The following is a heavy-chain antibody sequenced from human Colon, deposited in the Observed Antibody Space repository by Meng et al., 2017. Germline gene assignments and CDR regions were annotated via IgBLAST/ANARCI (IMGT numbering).Heavy chain of an antibody. CDR1: GYTLTDYY. D-gene: IGHD6-13*01. Sequence: QRQPVPSRGEVKKPGASVNVSCKASGYTLTDYYMHWVRQAPGQGLEWMGWINPNNGGTNYAQKFQGRVTMTRDTSISTVYMELSSLRSDDTAVFYCATTRGAAVGRMIDWFDPWGQGTLVTVSS. CDR2: INPNNGGT. CDR3: ATTRGAAVGRMIDWFDP. J-gene: IGHJ5*02. V-gene: IGHV1-2*02.